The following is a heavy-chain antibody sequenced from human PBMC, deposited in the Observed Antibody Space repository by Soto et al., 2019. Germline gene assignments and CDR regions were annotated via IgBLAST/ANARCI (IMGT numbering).Heavy chain of an antibody. V-gene: IGHV3-53*01. J-gene: IGHJ4*02. CDR2: IYHRGDT. Sequence: VQLVXSGXXXXXXXGSLRLSCAASGFTVSSNHMTWIRQAPGRGPEWVSTIYHRGDTFYADSVKGRFAISRDNSKNMLYLQMNSLRPEDSAVYYCATGVDAAKDGYWGQGTLVTVSS. D-gene: IGHD5-18*01. CDR3: ATGVDAAKDGY. CDR1: GFTVSSNH.